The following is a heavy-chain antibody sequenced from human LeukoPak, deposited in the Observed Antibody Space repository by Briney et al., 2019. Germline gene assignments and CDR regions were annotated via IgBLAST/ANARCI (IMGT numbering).Heavy chain of an antibody. V-gene: IGHV4-4*09. CDR3: ASSTPITYYDFWSGLDYYYYMDV. Sequence: PSETLSLTCTVYGGSISSYYWSWIRQPPGKGLEWIGYIYTSGSTNYNPSLKSRVTISVDTSKNQFSLKLSSVTAADTAVYYCASSTPITYYDFWSGLDYYYYMDVWGKGTTVTVSS. D-gene: IGHD3-3*01. CDR2: IYTSGST. CDR1: GGSISSYY. J-gene: IGHJ6*03.